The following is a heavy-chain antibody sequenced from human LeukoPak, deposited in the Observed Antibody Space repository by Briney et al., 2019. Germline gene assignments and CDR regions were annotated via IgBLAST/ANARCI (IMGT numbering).Heavy chain of an antibody. Sequence: GGSLRLSCAASGFTFSSYGMHWVRQAPGKGLGWVAVISYDGSNKYYADSVKGRFTISRDNSKNTLYLQMNSLRAEDTAVYYCAKDNVFGFAAIQRSRSSWYGQVFDYWGQGTLVTVSS. CDR3: AKDNVFGFAAIQRSRSSWYGQVFDY. J-gene: IGHJ4*02. CDR1: GFTFSSYG. D-gene: IGHD6-13*01. V-gene: IGHV3-30*18. CDR2: ISYDGSNK.